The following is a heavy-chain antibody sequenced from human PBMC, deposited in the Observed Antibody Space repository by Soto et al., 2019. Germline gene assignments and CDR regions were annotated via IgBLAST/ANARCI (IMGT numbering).Heavy chain of an antibody. CDR3: TTDHVYLTMVRGDYYYGMDV. CDR1: GFTFSNAW. CDR2: IKSKTDGGTT. D-gene: IGHD3-10*01. J-gene: IGHJ6*02. Sequence: EVQLVESGGGLVKPGGSLRLSCAASGFTFSNAWMSWVRQAPGKGLEWVGRIKSKTDGGTTDYAAPVKGRFTISRDDSXITXYXTMNSLKTEDTAVYYCTTDHVYLTMVRGDYYYGMDVWGQGTTVTVSS. V-gene: IGHV3-15*01.